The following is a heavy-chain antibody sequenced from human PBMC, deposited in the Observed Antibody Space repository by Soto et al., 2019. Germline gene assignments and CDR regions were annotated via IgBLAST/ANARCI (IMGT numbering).Heavy chain of an antibody. J-gene: IGHJ4*02. CDR3: ARDHGGGITFE. CDR1: GYTFTSYA. V-gene: IGHV1-18*01. CDR2: ISAYNGNT. Sequence: ASVKVSCKTSGYTFTSYAISWVRQAPGQGLEWMGWISAYNGNTKYAQKLQGRVTMTTDTSTSTAYMDLRSLRSDDTAVYYCARDHGGGITFEWGQGTQFTVSS. D-gene: IGHD3-16*01.